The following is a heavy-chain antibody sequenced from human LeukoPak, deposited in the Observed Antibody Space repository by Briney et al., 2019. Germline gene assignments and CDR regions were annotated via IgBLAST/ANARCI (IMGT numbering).Heavy chain of an antibody. CDR3: ARDNYAGANWFDP. CDR1: GGTFSSYA. J-gene: IGHJ5*02. CDR2: IIPIFGTA. Sequence: SVRVSCKASGGTFSSYAISWVRQAPGQGLEWMGGIIPIFGTANYAQKFQGRVTTTTDESTSTAYMELSSLRSEDTAVYYCARDNYAGANWFDPWGQGTLVTVSS. D-gene: IGHD1-7*01. V-gene: IGHV1-69*05.